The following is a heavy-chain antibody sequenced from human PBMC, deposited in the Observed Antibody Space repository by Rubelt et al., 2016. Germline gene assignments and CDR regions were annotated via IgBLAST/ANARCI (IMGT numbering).Heavy chain of an antibody. D-gene: IGHD3-22*01. Sequence: GSLRLSCEASGFTFSSYSMHWVRPAPGKGLEWVAVISYDGSHKYYADSVKGRFTISRDNSKNTLYLQMNSLRAEDTAVYYCARKDRSGPQAYFDYWGQGTLVTVSS. CDR3: ARKDRSGPQAYFDY. CDR1: GFTFSSYS. V-gene: IGHV3-30*04. CDR2: ISYDGSHK. J-gene: IGHJ4*02.